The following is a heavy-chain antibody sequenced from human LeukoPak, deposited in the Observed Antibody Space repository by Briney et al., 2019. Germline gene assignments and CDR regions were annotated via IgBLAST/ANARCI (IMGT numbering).Heavy chain of an antibody. D-gene: IGHD1-26*01. Sequence: TGGSLRLSCAASGFTFTDYSMSWVRQAPGKGLEWVSYINTRSTTIYYADSVKCRFTISRDNAKNSLYLQMDSLGPDDTAVYYCARDPYSGNYGNDYYYYMDVWGKGTTVTISS. CDR2: INTRSTTI. V-gene: IGHV3-48*04. J-gene: IGHJ6*03. CDR1: GFTFTDYS. CDR3: ARDPYSGNYGNDYYYYMDV.